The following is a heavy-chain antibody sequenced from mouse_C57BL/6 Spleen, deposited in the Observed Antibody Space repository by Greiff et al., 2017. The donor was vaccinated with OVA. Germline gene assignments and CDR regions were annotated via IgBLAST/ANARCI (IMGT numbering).Heavy chain of an antibody. CDR2: INPSNGGT. Sequence: QVQLQQPGTELVKPGASVKLSCKASGYTFTSYWMHWVKQRPGQGLEWIGNINPSNGGTNYNEKCKSKATLTVDKSSSTAYMQLSSLTSEDSAVYYCARPEGTGDYFDYWGQGTTLTVSS. CDR1: GYTFTSYW. D-gene: IGHD3-3*01. CDR3: ARPEGTGDYFDY. V-gene: IGHV1-53*01. J-gene: IGHJ2*01.